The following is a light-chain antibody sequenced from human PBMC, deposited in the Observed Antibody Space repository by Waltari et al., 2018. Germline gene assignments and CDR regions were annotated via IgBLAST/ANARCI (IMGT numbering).Light chain of an antibody. J-gene: IGKJ4*01. CDR2: DAS. CDR1: QDISNY. Sequence: DIQMTQSPSSLSASVGDRVTITCQASQDISNYLNWYQQKPGKAPKLLIYDASNLETGVPSRLCGSGSGTDFTFTISSLQPEDIATYYCQQYDNLPPLTFGGGTKVEIK. CDR3: QQYDNLPPLT. V-gene: IGKV1-33*01.